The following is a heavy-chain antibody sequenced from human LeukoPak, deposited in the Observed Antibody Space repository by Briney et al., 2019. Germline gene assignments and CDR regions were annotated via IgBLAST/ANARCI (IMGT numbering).Heavy chain of an antibody. D-gene: IGHD3-16*02. CDR2: INTNGTST. CDR1: GFTFSSYW. CDR3: ALSRTLDY. J-gene: IGHJ4*02. V-gene: IGHV3-74*01. Sequence: GGSLRLSCAASGFTFSSYWTYWVRQAPGKGLVWVSRINTNGTSTSYADSVKGRFTISRDNAKNTLYLQMNSLRPEDTAVYYCALSRTLDYWGQGTLVTVSS.